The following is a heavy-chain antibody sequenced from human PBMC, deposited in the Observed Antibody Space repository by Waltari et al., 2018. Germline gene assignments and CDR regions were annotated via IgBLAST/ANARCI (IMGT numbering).Heavy chain of an antibody. Sequence: QVQLVQSGAEVKKPGSSVKVSCKASGGTFSSYAISWVRQAPGQGLEWMGRIIPIFGTAKYAQKFQGRVTITADKSTSTAYMELSSLRSEDTAVYYCARDKRQKYSSSSDAFDIWGQGTMVTVSS. CDR1: GGTFSSYA. D-gene: IGHD6-6*01. V-gene: IGHV1-69*08. CDR2: IIPIFGTA. J-gene: IGHJ3*02. CDR3: ARDKRQKYSSSSDAFDI.